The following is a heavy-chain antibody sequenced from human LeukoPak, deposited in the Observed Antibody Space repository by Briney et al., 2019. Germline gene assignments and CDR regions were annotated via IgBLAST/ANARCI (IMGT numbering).Heavy chain of an antibody. CDR3: AILRSPYCGGDCWVDY. J-gene: IGHJ4*02. D-gene: IGHD2-21*02. V-gene: IGHV1-69*04. CDR2: IIPILGIA. Sequence: ASVNVSCKASGGTFSSYAISWVRQAPGQGLEWMGRIIPILGIANYAQKFQGRVTITADKSTSTAYMELSSLRSEDTAVYYCAILRSPYCGGDCWVDYWGQGTLVTVSS. CDR1: GGTFSSYA.